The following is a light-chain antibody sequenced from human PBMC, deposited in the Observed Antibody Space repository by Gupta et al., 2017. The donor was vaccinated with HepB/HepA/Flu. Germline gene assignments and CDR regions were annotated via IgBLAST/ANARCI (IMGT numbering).Light chain of an antibody. CDR2: GAS. CDR1: QSLSSSY. CDR3: QQYGSSRLT. Sequence: EIVLTQSPATLSLSPGERATLSCRASQSLSSSYLAWYQQKHGQAPRLLIYGASSRATGIPDRFSGSGSGTDFTLTISRLGPEDFAVYYCQQYGSSRLTFGGGTKVEIK. J-gene: IGKJ4*01. V-gene: IGKV3-20*01.